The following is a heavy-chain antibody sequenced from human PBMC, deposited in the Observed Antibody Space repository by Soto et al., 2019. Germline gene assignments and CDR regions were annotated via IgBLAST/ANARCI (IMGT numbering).Heavy chain of an antibody. J-gene: IGHJ5*02. CDR2: INNNGSPI. CDR3: ARDGRLGWSGYYHNWFDP. V-gene: IGHV3-11*01. D-gene: IGHD3-3*01. CDR1: GFGFSDYY. Sequence: PGGSLRLSCAASGFGFSDYYMSWIRQAPGKGLEWISNINNNGSPIYYADSVKGRFTISRDNAKDSLYLQMNSLRAEDTAVYYCARDGRLGWSGYYHNWFDPWGQGTLVTVSS.